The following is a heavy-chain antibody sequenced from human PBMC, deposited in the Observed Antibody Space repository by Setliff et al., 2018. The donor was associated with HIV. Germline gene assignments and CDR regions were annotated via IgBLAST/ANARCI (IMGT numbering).Heavy chain of an antibody. V-gene: IGHV3-21*01. CDR3: ARDAAAPAAIEGAFDI. J-gene: IGHJ3*02. D-gene: IGHD2-2*02. Sequence: GGSLRLSCAASGFTFSSYSMNWVRQAPGKGLEWVSSISSSSSYIYYADSVKGRFTISRDNAKNSLYLQMNSPRAEDTAVYYCARDAAAPAAIEGAFDIWGQGTMVTVSS. CDR2: ISSSSSYI. CDR1: GFTFSSYS.